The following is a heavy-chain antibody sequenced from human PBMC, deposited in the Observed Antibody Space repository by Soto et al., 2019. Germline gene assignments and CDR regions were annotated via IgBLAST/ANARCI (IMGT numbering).Heavy chain of an antibody. V-gene: IGHV3-48*01. J-gene: IGHJ4*02. CDR3: ARVRSGYLD. Sequence: GGSLRLSCAASGFTFSSNSMNWVRQAPGKGLEWVSYISSSGSTIYYADSVKGRFTISRDNAKNSLYLQMNSLRAEDTAVYYCARVRSGYLDWGQGTLVTVSS. CDR2: ISSSGSTI. CDR1: GFTFSSNS. D-gene: IGHD5-12*01.